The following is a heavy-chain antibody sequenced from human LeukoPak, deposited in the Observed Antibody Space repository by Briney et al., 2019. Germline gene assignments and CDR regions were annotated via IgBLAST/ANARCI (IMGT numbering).Heavy chain of an antibody. V-gene: IGHV1-2*03. CDR2: INPNSGGT. CDR3: ARDLFSVGDY. J-gene: IGHJ4*02. Sequence: LGASVKVSCKASGYTFTGYYMHWVRQAPGQGLEWMGWINPNSGGTNYAQKFQGRVPMTRDTSISTAYMELSRLRSDDTAVYYCARDLFSVGDYWGQGTLVTVSS. CDR1: GYTFTGYY. D-gene: IGHD3-9*01.